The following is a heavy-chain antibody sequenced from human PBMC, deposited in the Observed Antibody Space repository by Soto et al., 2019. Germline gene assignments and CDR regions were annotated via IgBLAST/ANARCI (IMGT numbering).Heavy chain of an antibody. Sequence: QVQVVESGGGVVQPERSLRLSCAASGFTFSNYGMHWVRQAPGKGLEWVAVISYDGSNKYYADSVKGRFTISRDNSKNTLYLQMNSLRAEDTAVYYCAKELAVAGTGVYYYYGMDVWGQGTTVTVSS. CDR2: ISYDGSNK. CDR1: GFTFSNYG. CDR3: AKELAVAGTGVYYYYGMDV. V-gene: IGHV3-30*18. D-gene: IGHD6-19*01. J-gene: IGHJ6*02.